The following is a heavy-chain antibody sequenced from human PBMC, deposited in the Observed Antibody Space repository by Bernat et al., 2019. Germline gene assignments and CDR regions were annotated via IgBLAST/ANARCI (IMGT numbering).Heavy chain of an antibody. D-gene: IGHD3-16*02. CDR1: GGSISSGDYY. CDR3: AREVGDGAYYDYIWGSYRRTLFDY. J-gene: IGHJ4*02. Sequence: QVQLQESGPGLVKPSQTLSLTCTVSGGSISSGDYYWSWIRQPPGKGLEWIGYIYYSGSTYYNPSLKSRVTISVDTSKNQFSLKLSSVTAADTAVYYCAREVGDGAYYDYIWGSYRRTLFDYWGQGTLVTVSS. CDR2: IYYSGST. V-gene: IGHV4-30-4*01.